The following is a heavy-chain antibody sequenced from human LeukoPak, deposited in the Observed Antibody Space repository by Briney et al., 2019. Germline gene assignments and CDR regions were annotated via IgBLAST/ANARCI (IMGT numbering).Heavy chain of an antibody. D-gene: IGHD2-15*01. Sequence: GGSLRLSCAASGFTFSSYGMHWVRQAPGKGLEWVAFIRYDGSNKYYADSVKGRFTISRDNAKNSLYLQMNSLRAEDTAVYYCARVSGGPYCSGGSCYLDYWGQGTLVTVSS. J-gene: IGHJ4*02. CDR1: GFTFSSYG. CDR2: IRYDGSNK. V-gene: IGHV3-30*02. CDR3: ARVSGGPYCSGGSCYLDY.